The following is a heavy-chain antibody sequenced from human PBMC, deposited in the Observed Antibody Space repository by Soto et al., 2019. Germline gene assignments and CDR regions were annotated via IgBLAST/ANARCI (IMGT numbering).Heavy chain of an antibody. CDR2: INPGDSDI. V-gene: IGHV5-51*01. CDR3: ARSPRSSPYFDY. CDR1: GYSFTNYW. D-gene: IGHD6-13*01. J-gene: IGHJ4*02. Sequence: PGESLKISCKGSGYSFTNYWIAWVRQMPGKGLEWMGIINPGDSDIRYSPSFQGQVTISADRSINTAYLQWNSLEASDTAFYFCARSPRSSPYFDYWGQGALVTVSS.